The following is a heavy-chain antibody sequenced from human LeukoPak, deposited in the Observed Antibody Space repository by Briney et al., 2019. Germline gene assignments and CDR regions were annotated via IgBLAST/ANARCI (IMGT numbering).Heavy chain of an antibody. CDR1: GGSFSGYY. CDR3: ARHFVDYDLLTGFDY. CDR2: INHSGST. Sequence: PSETLSLTCAVYGGSFSGYYWSWIRQPPGKGLEWIGEINHSGSTYYNPSLKSRVTISVDTSKNQFSLKLSSVTAADTAVYYCARHFVDYDLLTGFDYWGQGTLVTVSS. D-gene: IGHD3-9*01. V-gene: IGHV4-34*01. J-gene: IGHJ4*02.